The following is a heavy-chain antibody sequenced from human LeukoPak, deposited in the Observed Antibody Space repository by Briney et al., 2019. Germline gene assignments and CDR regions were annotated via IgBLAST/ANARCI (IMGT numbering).Heavy chain of an antibody. D-gene: IGHD2-2*01. Sequence: SCKASGYTFTSYGMHWVRQAPGKGLEWVAVIWYDGSNKYYADSVKGRFTISRDNSKNTLYLQMNSLRAEDTAVYYCARESSHGSFDPWGQGTLVTVSS. V-gene: IGHV3-33*01. J-gene: IGHJ5*02. CDR3: ARESSHGSFDP. CDR2: IWYDGSNK. CDR1: GYTFTSYG.